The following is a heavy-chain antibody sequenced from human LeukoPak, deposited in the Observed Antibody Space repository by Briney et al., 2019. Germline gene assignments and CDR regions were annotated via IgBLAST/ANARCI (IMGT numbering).Heavy chain of an antibody. D-gene: IGHD3-22*01. V-gene: IGHV3-30*04. CDR2: ISYDGSNK. J-gene: IGHJ3*02. Sequence: GGSLRLSCAASGFTFSSYAMHWVRQAPGKGLEWVAVISYDGSNKYYADSVKGRFTISRDNSKNTLYLQMNSLRAEDTAVYYCARGRQYYYDSSGYYSGRHTDAFDIWGQGTMVTVSS. CDR3: ARGRQYYYDSSGYYSGRHTDAFDI. CDR1: GFTFSSYA.